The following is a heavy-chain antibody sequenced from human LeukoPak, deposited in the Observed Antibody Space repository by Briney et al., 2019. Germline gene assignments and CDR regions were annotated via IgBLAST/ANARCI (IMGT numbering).Heavy chain of an antibody. CDR3: ARVVAAAGNNWFDP. CDR1: GGSISSSSYY. J-gene: IGHJ5*02. Sequence: SETLPLTCTVSGGSISSSSYYWGWIRQPPGKGLEWIGSIYYSGSTYYNPSLKSRVSISIDTSKNQFSLKLNSVTAADTALYYCARVVAAAGNNWFDPWGQGTLVTVSS. D-gene: IGHD6-13*01. V-gene: IGHV4-39*07. CDR2: IYYSGST.